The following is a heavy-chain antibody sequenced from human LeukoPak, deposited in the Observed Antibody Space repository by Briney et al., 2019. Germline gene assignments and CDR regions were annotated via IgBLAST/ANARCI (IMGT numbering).Heavy chain of an antibody. CDR3: AKVVSGTELESESYFDY. D-gene: IGHD1-26*01. CDR2: ISGSGGST. CDR1: GFTFSSYA. V-gene: IGHV3-23*01. J-gene: IGHJ4*02. Sequence: GGSLRLSCAASGFTFSSYAMSWVCQAPGKGLEWVSAISGSGGSTYYADSVKGRFTISRDNSKNTLYLQMNSLRAEDTAVYYCAKVVSGTELESESYFDYWGQGTLVTVSS.